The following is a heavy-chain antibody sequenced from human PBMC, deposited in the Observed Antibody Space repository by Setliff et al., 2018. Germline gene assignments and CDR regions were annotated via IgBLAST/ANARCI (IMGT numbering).Heavy chain of an antibody. CDR1: GGSISSYY. J-gene: IGHJ6*03. V-gene: IGHV4-4*07. CDR2: IYTTGST. CDR3: AREQWLDPPGYYYMDV. Sequence: SETLSLTCTVSGGSISSYYWSWIRQPAGKGLEWIGHIYTTGSTNYNPSLKSRVTLSVDTSKNQFSLKLNSVTAADMAVYYCAREQWLDPPGYYYMDVWAKGTTVTVSS. D-gene: IGHD6-19*01.